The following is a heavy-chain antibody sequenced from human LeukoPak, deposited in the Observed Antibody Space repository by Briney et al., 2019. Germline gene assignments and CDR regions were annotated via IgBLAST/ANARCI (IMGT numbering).Heavy chain of an antibody. D-gene: IGHD6-13*01. J-gene: IGHJ4*02. V-gene: IGHV1-2*02. CDR1: GYTFTGYY. Sequence: ASLKVSCKASGYTFTGYYMHWVRQTPEQGLEWMGWFNPDSGGTHYAQKFQGRVTMTRDTSISTAYMELNRLRSDDTAVYYCARQQQLLDYWGQGTLVTVSS. CDR3: ARQQQLLDY. CDR2: FNPDSGGT.